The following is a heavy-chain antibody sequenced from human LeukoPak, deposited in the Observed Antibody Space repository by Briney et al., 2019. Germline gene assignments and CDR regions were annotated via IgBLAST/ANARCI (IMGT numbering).Heavy chain of an antibody. CDR1: GFTFSSYA. J-gene: IGHJ4*02. V-gene: IGHV3-23*01. CDR3: AKGNYYDSSGSFYFDY. D-gene: IGHD3-22*01. CDR2: ISGSGDNT. Sequence: GGSLRLSCAASGFTFSSYAMSWVRQAPGKGLEWVSGISGSGDNTYYADSVKGRFTVSRDNSKNTLYVQVNSLGTEDTAAYYCAKGNYYDSSGSFYFDYWGQGTLVTVSS.